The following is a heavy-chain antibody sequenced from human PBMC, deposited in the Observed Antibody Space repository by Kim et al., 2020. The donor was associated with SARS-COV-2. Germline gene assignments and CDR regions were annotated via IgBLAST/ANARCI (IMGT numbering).Heavy chain of an antibody. J-gene: IGHJ5*02. Sequence: ASVKVSCKASGYTFTSYDINWVRQATGQGLEWMGWMNPNSGNTGYAQKFQGRVTMTRNTSISTAYMELSSLRSEDTAVYYCARGEEYSSSRDNWFDPWGQGTLVTVSS. V-gene: IGHV1-8*01. CDR2: MNPNSGNT. CDR3: ARGEEYSSSRDNWFDP. CDR1: GYTFTSYD. D-gene: IGHD6-6*01.